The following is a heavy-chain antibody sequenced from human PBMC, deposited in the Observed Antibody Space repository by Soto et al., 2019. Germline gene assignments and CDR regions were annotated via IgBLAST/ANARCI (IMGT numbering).Heavy chain of an antibody. CDR1: GFTFSSYA. CDR2: ISGSGGST. D-gene: IGHD3-22*01. V-gene: IGHV3-23*01. J-gene: IGHJ4*02. Sequence: HPGGSLRLSCAASGFTFSSYAMSWVRQAPGKGLEWVSAISGSGGSTYYADSVKGRFTISRDNSKNTLYLQMNSLRAEDTAVYYCAKGGVTMIVVVIENAGGFDYWGQGTLVTVSS. CDR3: AKGGVTMIVVVIENAGGFDY.